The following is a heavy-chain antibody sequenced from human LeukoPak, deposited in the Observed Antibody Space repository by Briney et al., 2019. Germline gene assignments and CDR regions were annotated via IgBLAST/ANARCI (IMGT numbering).Heavy chain of an antibody. V-gene: IGHV4-4*07. J-gene: IGHJ4*02. CDR2: IYTSGST. CDR3: AKSGGYGLIDY. CDR1: GGSISSYY. D-gene: IGHD1-26*01. Sequence: SETLSLTCTVSGGSISSYYWSWIRQPAGKGLEWIGRIYTSGSTNYNPSLKSRVTMSVDTPKNQFSLKLSSVTAADTAIYYCAKSGGYGLIDYWGQGTLVTVSS.